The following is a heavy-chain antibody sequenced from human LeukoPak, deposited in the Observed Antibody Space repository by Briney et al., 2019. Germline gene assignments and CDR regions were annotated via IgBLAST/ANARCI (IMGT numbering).Heavy chain of an antibody. J-gene: IGHJ2*01. D-gene: IGHD2-15*01. CDR2: LYSSGST. V-gene: IGHV4-61*02. CDR3: ARGRGGRFPYWYFDL. Sequence: SETLSLTCTVSGGSISSGSYYWNWIRQPAWKGLEWLGRLYSSGSTNYNPSLKSRVTISVDTSENQFSLKLSSVTAADTAVYYCARGRGGRFPYWYFDLWGRGTLVTVSS. CDR1: GGSISSGSYY.